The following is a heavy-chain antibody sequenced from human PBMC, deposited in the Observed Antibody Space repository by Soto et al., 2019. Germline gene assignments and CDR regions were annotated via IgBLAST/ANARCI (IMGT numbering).Heavy chain of an antibody. CDR3: AREMTYYDILTGYYSSYGMDV. J-gene: IGHJ6*02. CDR2: ISSSSSTI. CDR1: GFTFSSYS. D-gene: IGHD3-9*01. Sequence: PGGSLRLSCAASGFTFSSYSMNWVRQAPGKGLEWVSYISSSSSTIYYADSVKGRFTISRDNAKNSLYLQMNSLRDEDTAVYYCAREMTYYDILTGYYSSYGMDVWGQGTTVTVSS. V-gene: IGHV3-48*02.